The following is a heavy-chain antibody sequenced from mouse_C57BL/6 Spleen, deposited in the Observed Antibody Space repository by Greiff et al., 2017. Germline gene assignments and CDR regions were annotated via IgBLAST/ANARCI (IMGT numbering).Heavy chain of an antibody. D-gene: IGHD2-4*01. V-gene: IGHV1-53*01. CDR1: GYTFTSYW. CDR2: INPSNGGS. J-gene: IGHJ3*01. CDR3: ARHDYGGAWFAY. Sequence: QVQLQQPGTELVKPGASVKLSCKASGYTFTSYWMHWVKQRPGQGLEWIGNINPSNGGSNYNEKFKSKATLTVDKSSSTAYMQLSSLTSEDSAVYYCARHDYGGAWFAYWGQGTLVTVSA.